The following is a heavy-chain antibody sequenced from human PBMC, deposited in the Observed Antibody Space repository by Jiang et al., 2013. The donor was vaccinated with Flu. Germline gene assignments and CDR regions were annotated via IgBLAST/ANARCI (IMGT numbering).Heavy chain of an antibody. D-gene: IGHD1-26*01. CDR3: ARQLDSASYDAFEI. Sequence: SPSFQGQVTISVDNSISTAYLQWSSLKASDTAIYYCARQLDSASYDAFEIWGQGTMVTVSS. J-gene: IGHJ3*02. V-gene: IGHV5-51*01.